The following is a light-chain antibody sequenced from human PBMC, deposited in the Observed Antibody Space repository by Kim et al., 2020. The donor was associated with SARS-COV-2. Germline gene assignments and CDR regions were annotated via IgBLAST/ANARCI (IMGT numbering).Light chain of an antibody. V-gene: IGKV3-20*01. CDR3: QQYGSSPET. CDR2: GAS. Sequence: PGARATVSCRASQSVSSSYLAWYQQKPGQAPRLLIYGASRRATGIPDRFSGSGSGTDFTLTISRLEPEYFAVYYCQQYGSSPETFVQGTKVEIK. CDR1: QSVSSSY. J-gene: IGKJ1*01.